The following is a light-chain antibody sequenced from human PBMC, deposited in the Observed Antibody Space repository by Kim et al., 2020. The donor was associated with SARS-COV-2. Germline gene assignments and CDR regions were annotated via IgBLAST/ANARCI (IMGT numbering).Light chain of an antibody. CDR2: DVS. V-gene: IGLV2-14*03. Sequence: GQSITISCTGTSSDVSAYNYVSWYQQHPGKVPKLMIYDVSNRPSGVSNRFSGSKSGSTASLTISGLQAEDEADYYCSSYTRSSTLVFGTGTKVTVL. CDR1: SSDVSAYNY. CDR3: SSYTRSSTLV. J-gene: IGLJ1*01.